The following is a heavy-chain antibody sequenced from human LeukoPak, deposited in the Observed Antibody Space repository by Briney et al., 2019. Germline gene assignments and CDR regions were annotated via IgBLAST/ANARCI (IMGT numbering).Heavy chain of an antibody. J-gene: IGHJ4*02. V-gene: IGHV3-30*04. CDR3: ASNRLSGYDPSSFDY. CDR1: GFTFSNYA. D-gene: IGHD3-22*01. CDR2: ISYDGSNK. Sequence: GGPLRLSCAASGFTFSNYAMHWVRQAPGKGLEWVAVISYDGSNKYYADSVKGRFTISRDNSKNTLYLQMNSLRAEDTAVYYCASNRLSGYDPSSFDYWGQGNLVTVSS.